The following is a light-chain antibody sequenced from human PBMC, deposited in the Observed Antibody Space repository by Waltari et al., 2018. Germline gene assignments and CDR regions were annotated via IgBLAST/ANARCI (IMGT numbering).Light chain of an antibody. CDR1: SGSVSSTSY. CDR2: KGN. V-gene: IGLV8-61*01. J-gene: IGLJ3*02. CDR3: SIYMGSGIWV. Sequence: QTVVTQEPSLSVSPGGTVTLTCALSSGSVSSTSYATWYQQTPGQPPRTLVYKGNSRSSGVPYRFSGTILGNKAALTITGAQADDESDYYCSIYMGSGIWVFGGGTKLTVL.